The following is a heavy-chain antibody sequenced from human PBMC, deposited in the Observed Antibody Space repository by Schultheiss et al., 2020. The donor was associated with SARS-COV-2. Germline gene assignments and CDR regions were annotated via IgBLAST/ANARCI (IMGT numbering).Heavy chain of an antibody. CDR1: GFTFSSYS. D-gene: IGHD6-19*01. Sequence: GGSLRLSCAASGFTFSSYSMNWVRQAPGKGLEWVSYISSTTSYTNYADSVKGRFTISRDNAKNSLFLQMNSLRAEDTAVYYCAKPPPSSGFHPYYFDYWGQGTLVTVSS. J-gene: IGHJ4*02. CDR2: ISSTTSYT. V-gene: IGHV3-21*05. CDR3: AKPPPSSGFHPYYFDY.